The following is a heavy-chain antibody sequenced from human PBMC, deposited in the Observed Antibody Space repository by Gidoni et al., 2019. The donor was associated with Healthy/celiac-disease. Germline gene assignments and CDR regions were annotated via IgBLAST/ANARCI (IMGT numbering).Heavy chain of an antibody. D-gene: IGHD6-19*01. CDR2: ISSSTSYI. J-gene: IGHJ6*02. V-gene: IGHV3-21*01. Sequence: EVQLVESGGGLVKPGGSLRLSCAASGFTFSSYSMNWVRQAPGKGLEWVSSISSSTSYIYYADSVKGRFTISRDNAKNSLYLQMNSLRAEDTAVYYCARGKIAVAGTHYGMDVWGQGTTVTVSS. CDR3: ARGKIAVAGTHYGMDV. CDR1: GFTFSSYS.